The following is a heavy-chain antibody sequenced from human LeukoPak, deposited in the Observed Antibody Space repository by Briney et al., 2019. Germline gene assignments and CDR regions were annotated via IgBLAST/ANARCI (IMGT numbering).Heavy chain of an antibody. V-gene: IGHV3-23*01. J-gene: IGHJ4*02. CDR3: AKARVGIAVAGTFDY. CDR2: ISGSGGST. CDR1: GFTFSTYG. D-gene: IGHD6-19*01. Sequence: PGGSLRLSCETSGFTFSTYGMHWVRQAPGKGLEWVSAISGSGGSTYYADSVKGRFTISRDNSKNTLYLQMNSLRAEDTAVYYCAKARVGIAVAGTFDYWGQGTLVTVSS.